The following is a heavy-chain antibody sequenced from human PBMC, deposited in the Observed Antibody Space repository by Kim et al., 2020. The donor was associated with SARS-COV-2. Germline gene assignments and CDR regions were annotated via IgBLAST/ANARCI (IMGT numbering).Heavy chain of an antibody. CDR3: ARAVMGRFSYGPYYFDY. Sequence: GGSLRLSCEASAFSFTNFEMNWVRRAPGKGLEWVSHISGTGDIIYYADSVKGRFTISRDNAKNSLYLQMNSVRAEDTAVYYCARAVMGRFSYGPYYFDYWGQGALVTVSS. V-gene: IGHV3-48*03. J-gene: IGHJ4*02. CDR1: AFSFTNFE. D-gene: IGHD5-18*01. CDR2: ISGTGDII.